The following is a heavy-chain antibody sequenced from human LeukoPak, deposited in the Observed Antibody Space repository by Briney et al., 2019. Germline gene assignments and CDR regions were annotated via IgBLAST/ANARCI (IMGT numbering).Heavy chain of an antibody. D-gene: IGHD2/OR15-2a*01. Sequence: SETLSLTCTVSGGSISTSAFYWGWIRQPPGKGLDWIGSIYDSGNEFYNLSLKSRVTISADTSKNQFSLKLNSVTAADTAMYYCARQISDYYYYYMDVWGEGITVTVSS. CDR3: ARQISDYYYYYMDV. CDR2: IYDSGNE. CDR1: GGSISTSAFY. J-gene: IGHJ6*03. V-gene: IGHV4-39*01.